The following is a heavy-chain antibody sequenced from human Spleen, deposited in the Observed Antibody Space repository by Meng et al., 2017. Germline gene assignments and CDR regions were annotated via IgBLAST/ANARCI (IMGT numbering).Heavy chain of an antibody. D-gene: IGHD6-19*01. J-gene: IGHJ4*02. Sequence: GSLRLSCAVYGGSFSGYYWSWIRQPPGKGLEWIGEINHSGSTNYNPSLKSRVTMSVDTSKNQFSLKLSSVTAADTAVYYCARVRYSSGWYYFDYWGQGTLVTVSS. CDR2: INHSGST. V-gene: IGHV4-34*01. CDR3: ARVRYSSGWYYFDY. CDR1: GGSFSGYY.